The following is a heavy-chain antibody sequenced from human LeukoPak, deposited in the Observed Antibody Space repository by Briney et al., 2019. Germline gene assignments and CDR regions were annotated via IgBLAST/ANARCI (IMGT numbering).Heavy chain of an antibody. J-gene: IGHJ3*02. Sequence: GSLRLSCEASGFTFGNYAMSWVRQAPGKGLEWVSSISGGSGTINYADSVKGRFIISRDNSKNTLYLQMNSLRAEDTAVYYCAGAMYPTVVIADAFDIWGQGTMVTVSS. CDR1: GFTFGNYA. V-gene: IGHV3-23*01. CDR2: ISGGSGTI. D-gene: IGHD4-23*01. CDR3: AGAMYPTVVIADAFDI.